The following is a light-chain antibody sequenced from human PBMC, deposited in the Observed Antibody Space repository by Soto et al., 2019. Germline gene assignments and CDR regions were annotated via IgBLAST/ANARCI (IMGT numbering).Light chain of an antibody. CDR1: SSDVGGYNY. J-gene: IGLJ2*01. CDR2: DVS. Sequence: QYVLTQPRSVSGSPGQSVTISCTGTSSDVGGYNYVSWYQQHPGKAPKFMIYDVSRRPSGVPDRFSGSRSGNTASLTISGLQAEDEADYYCCSYAGSYTYVVFGGGTKLTVL. CDR3: CSYAGSYTYVV. V-gene: IGLV2-11*01.